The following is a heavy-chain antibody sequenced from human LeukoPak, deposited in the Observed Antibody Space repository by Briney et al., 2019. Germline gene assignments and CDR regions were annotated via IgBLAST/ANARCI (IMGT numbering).Heavy chain of an antibody. CDR3: ASGTGEGYTYGRYYFDY. D-gene: IGHD5-18*01. J-gene: IGHJ4*02. V-gene: IGHV1-2*02. CDR1: RYTFTGYY. CDR2: FNPNSGVT. Sequence: ASVKLCCKASRYTFTGYYIPWVRQAPGQGIGWMGWFNPNSGVTDYEQNFPVRVTMTRDSAFSPAYVELSRLTPDDTAVYYCASGTGEGYTYGRYYFDYWGQGTLVTVSS.